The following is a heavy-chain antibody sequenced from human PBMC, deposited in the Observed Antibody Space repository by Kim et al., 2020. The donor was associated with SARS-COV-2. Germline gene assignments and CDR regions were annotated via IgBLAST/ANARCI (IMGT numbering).Heavy chain of an antibody. CDR3: ARALTGRIYWVLDY. V-gene: IGHV5-51*01. J-gene: IGHJ4*02. Sequence: SPSFQGQVTISADKSISTAYLQWSSLKASDTAMYYCARALTGRIYWVLDYWGQGTLVTVSS. D-gene: IGHD3-9*01.